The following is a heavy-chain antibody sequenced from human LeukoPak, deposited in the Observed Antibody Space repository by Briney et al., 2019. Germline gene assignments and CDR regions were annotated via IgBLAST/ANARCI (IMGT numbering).Heavy chain of an antibody. D-gene: IGHD6-13*01. Sequence: SETLSLTCTVSGGSIRSYYWSWIRQPPGKVLEWIGDIFYSGSTNYNPSLKSRVTISVDTSKNQISLKLSSVTAADTAVYYCARHISASSRYDYWGQGTLVTVSS. CDR2: IFYSGST. CDR1: GGSIRSYY. V-gene: IGHV4-59*08. J-gene: IGHJ4*02. CDR3: ARHISASSRYDY.